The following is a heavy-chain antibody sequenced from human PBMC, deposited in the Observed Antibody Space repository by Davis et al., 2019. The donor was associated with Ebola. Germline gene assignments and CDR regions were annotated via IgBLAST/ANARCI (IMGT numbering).Heavy chain of an antibody. V-gene: IGHV3-30-3*01. CDR3: ARQSGMDV. CDR2: ISYDGSNK. Sequence: GRSLRLSCAASGFTFSSYAMHWVRQAPGKGLEWVAVISYDGSNKYYADSVKGRFTISRDNSKNTLYLQMNSLRAEDTAVYYCARQSGMDVWGKGTTVTVSS. J-gene: IGHJ6*04. CDR1: GFTFSSYA.